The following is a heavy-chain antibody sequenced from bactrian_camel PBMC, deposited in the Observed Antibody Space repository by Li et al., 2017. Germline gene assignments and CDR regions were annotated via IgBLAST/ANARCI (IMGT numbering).Heavy chain of an antibody. D-gene: IGHD3*01. V-gene: IGHV3S67*01. Sequence: DVQLVESGGGSVQSGGSLRLSCTPVGPTYSTYCIGWFRQTPGKERGGVANFDRAGEIDYAESVKGRFTISRDDAKNTLYLELNSLTIEDTARYYCRKGTQRGRGTQVTVS. CDR1: GPTYSTYC. CDR2: FDRAGEI. J-gene: IGHJ4*01.